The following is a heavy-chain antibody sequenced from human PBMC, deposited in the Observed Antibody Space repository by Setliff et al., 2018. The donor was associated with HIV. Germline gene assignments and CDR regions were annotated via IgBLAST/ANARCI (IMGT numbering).Heavy chain of an antibody. V-gene: IGHV3-48*03. CDR1: GFTFRNYK. J-gene: IGHJ6*02. CDR3: ARDYLYYNLYNGSPVYGMDV. D-gene: IGHD3-3*01. Sequence: GGSLRLSCAASGFTFRNYKFNWVRQAPGRGLEWVSSISIGSGGAIDYAYSVQGRFTISRDNSKNSLYLQMNSLRVEDTAVYYCARDYLYYNLYNGSPVYGMDVWGQGTTVTVSS. CDR2: ISIGSGGAI.